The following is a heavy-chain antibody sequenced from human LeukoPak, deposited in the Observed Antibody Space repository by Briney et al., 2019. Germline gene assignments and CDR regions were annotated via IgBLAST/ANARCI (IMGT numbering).Heavy chain of an antibody. CDR3: VRSAFHAGSGNYYDY. D-gene: IGHD3-22*01. V-gene: IGHV3-23*01. Sequence: GGSLRLSCVAYGFTFSNSAMTWVRQAPGKGLEWVSGLSASGGTTFYADSVKGRFTISRDNAENTLYLQMNSLRVEDTAVYYCVRSAFHAGSGNYYDYWGQGTLVTVSS. CDR1: GFTFSNSA. CDR2: LSASGGTT. J-gene: IGHJ4*02.